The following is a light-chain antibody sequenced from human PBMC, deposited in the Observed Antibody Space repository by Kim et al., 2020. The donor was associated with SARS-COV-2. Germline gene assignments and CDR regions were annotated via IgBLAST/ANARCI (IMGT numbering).Light chain of an antibody. J-gene: IGKJ4*01. CDR3: HHLSNWQLP. Sequence: IVLTQSPATLSLSTGERATLSCRASRSVSTILAWYQQKPGQAPRLLIYDASNRAPGIPPRFSGSGSGTDFTLTISSLEPDDFAVYYGHHLSNWQLPFGGGTKVDIK. V-gene: IGKV3-11*01. CDR2: DAS. CDR1: RSVSTI.